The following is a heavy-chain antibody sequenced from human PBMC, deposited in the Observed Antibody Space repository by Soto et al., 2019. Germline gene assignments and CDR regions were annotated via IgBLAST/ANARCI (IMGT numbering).Heavy chain of an antibody. Sequence: GGSLRLSCAASGFTFSDYYMSWIRQAPGKGLEWVSYISSSGSTIYYADSVKGRFTISRDNAENSLYLQMNSLRAEDTAVYYCASGGYDFFLGLYMDVWGKGTTVTVSS. CDR1: GFTFSDYY. D-gene: IGHD3-3*01. CDR3: ASGGYDFFLGLYMDV. V-gene: IGHV3-11*01. J-gene: IGHJ6*03. CDR2: ISSSGSTI.